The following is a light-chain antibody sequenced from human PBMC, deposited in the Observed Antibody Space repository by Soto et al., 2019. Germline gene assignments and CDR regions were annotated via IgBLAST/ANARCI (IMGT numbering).Light chain of an antibody. Sequence: QSVLTQPPSVSGAPGQRVTISCTGSSSNIGAGYDVHWYQQLPGTAPKLLIYGNSNRPSGVPDRFSGSKSGTSASLAITGLHAEDEADYYCQSYDSSLGVLYVFGTGTKLTVL. J-gene: IGLJ1*01. CDR2: GNS. V-gene: IGLV1-40*01. CDR3: QSYDSSLGVLYV. CDR1: SSNIGAGYD.